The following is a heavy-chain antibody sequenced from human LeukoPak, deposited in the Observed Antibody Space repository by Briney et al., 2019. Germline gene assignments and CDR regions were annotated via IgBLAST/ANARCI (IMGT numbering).Heavy chain of an antibody. CDR3: ARGGSSSWYVVNYYYYMDV. CDR2: VYDSGTT. V-gene: IGHV4-59*01. Sequence: SETLSLTCTVSGGSISRYYWSWIRQPPGKGLEWFGYVYDSGTTNYNPSLKSRVTISVDTSKNQFSLKLSSVTAADTAVYYCARGGSSSWYVVNYYYYMDVWGKGTTVTVSS. J-gene: IGHJ6*03. CDR1: GGSISRYY. D-gene: IGHD6-13*01.